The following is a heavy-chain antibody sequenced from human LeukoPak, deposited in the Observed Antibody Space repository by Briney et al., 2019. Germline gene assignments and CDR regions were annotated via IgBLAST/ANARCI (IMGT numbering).Heavy chain of an antibody. CDR2: INPSGGST. Sequence: ASVKVSCKASGYTFINHYIHCVRQAPGQGLEWMGIINPSGGSTTYPQKFQGRVTMTRDMSTSTVYMDLSSVRSEDTAVYYCARGGYSSPRGWFDSWGQGTLVTVSS. D-gene: IGHD6-13*01. V-gene: IGHV1-46*01. CDR1: GYTFINHY. J-gene: IGHJ5*01. CDR3: ARGGYSSPRGWFDS.